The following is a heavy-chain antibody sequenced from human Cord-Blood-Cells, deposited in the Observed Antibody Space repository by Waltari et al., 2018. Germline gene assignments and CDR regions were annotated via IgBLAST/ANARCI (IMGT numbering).Heavy chain of an antibody. CDR3: ARGRIAAAGTPPNYYYMDV. CDR2: IYTSGST. Sequence: QVQLQESGPGLVKPSETLSLTCTVSGGSISSYYWSWIRQPAGKGLEWIGRIYTSGSTNYTPSLKSRFTMSVDTSKNQFSLKLSSVTAADTAVYYCARGRIAAAGTPPNYYYMDVWGKGTTVTVSS. D-gene: IGHD6-13*01. CDR1: GGSISSYY. J-gene: IGHJ6*03. V-gene: IGHV4-4*07.